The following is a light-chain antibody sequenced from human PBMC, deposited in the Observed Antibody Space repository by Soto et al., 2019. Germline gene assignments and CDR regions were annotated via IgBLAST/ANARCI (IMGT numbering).Light chain of an antibody. J-gene: IGKJ1*01. CDR3: QQYNSYSPT. CDR2: KAS. Sequence: AIQMTQSPSSLSASVGDRVTITCRASQGIRNDLGWYQQKPGKAPKLLIHKASSLQSGVPSRFSGSGSGTDFTLTISSLHPDDFATYYCQQYNSYSPTFGQGTKVDTK. V-gene: IGKV1-6*01. CDR1: QGIRND.